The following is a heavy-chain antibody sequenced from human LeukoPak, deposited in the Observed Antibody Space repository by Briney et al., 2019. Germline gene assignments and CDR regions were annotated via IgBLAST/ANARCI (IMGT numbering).Heavy chain of an antibody. CDR1: GGSISDGGYH. D-gene: IGHD4-17*01. Sequence: SQTLSLTCSVSGGSISDGGYHWSWIRQHPGKGLEWIGYIYSSGSTHYNPSLKSRITMSVDTSKNQFSLKLSSVTAADTAVYYCARGPATTVTTGGPLGYWGQGTLVTVSS. CDR2: IYSSGST. J-gene: IGHJ4*02. CDR3: ARGPATTVTTGGPLGY. V-gene: IGHV4-31*03.